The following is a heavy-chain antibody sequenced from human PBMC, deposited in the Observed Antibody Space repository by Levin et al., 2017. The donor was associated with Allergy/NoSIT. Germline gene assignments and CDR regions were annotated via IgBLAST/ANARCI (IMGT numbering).Heavy chain of an antibody. V-gene: IGHV4-59*08. CDR1: GGSISSYY. D-gene: IGHD5-12*01. J-gene: IGHJ4*02. CDR3: ARATDYYYFDY. CDR2: IYYSGST. Sequence: PGGSLRLSCTVSGGSISSYYWSWIRQPPGKGLEWIGYIYYSGSTNYNPSLKSRVTISVDTSKNQFSLKLSSVTAADTAVYYCARATDYYYFDYWGQGTLVTVSS.